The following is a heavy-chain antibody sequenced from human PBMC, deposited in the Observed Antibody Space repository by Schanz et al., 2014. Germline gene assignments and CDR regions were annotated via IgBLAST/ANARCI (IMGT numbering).Heavy chain of an antibody. D-gene: IGHD5-12*01. Sequence: QVHLVQSGAEVKRPGASVKVSCKASEYSFTSYSMHWVRQAPGQRLEWMGWINTGSGDTKYSQNFQGRVTSTRDTSASTAYMELSSLRSEDTAVYSCARGIGGYGANNYFDYWGHGTLVAVSS. CDR3: ARGIGGYGANNYFDY. V-gene: IGHV1-3*04. J-gene: IGHJ4*01. CDR2: INTGSGDT. CDR1: EYSFTSYS.